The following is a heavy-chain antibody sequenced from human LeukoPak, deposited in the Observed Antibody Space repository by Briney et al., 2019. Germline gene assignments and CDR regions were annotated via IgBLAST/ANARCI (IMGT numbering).Heavy chain of an antibody. Sequence: SETLSLTCTVSGGSISSGDYYWSWIRQPPGKGLEWIGYIYYSGSTYYNPSLKSRVTISVDTSKNQFSLKLSSVTAADTAVCYCARENIVLMVYAIGRYFDYWGQGTLVTVSS. V-gene: IGHV4-30-4*01. CDR3: ARENIVLMVYAIGRYFDY. CDR2: IYYSGST. CDR1: GGSISSGDYY. J-gene: IGHJ4*02. D-gene: IGHD2-8*01.